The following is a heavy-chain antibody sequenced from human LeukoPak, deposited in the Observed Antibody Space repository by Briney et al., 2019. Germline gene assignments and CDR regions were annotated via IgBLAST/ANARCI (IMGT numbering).Heavy chain of an antibody. V-gene: IGHV4-4*07. Sequence: PSETLSLTCTVSGGTISSYYWRWIRPPAGKGLEWIGRIYTSGSTNYNPSLKSRVTMSVDTSKNQFSLKLSSVTAADTAVYYCAREIVGATRGTLWYFDLWGRGTLVTVSS. D-gene: IGHD1-26*01. CDR3: AREIVGATRGTLWYFDL. CDR1: GGTISSYY. J-gene: IGHJ2*01. CDR2: IYTSGST.